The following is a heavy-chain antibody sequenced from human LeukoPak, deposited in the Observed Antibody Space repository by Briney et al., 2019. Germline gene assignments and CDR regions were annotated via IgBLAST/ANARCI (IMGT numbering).Heavy chain of an antibody. CDR3: ARLGYSYGRTLDY. J-gene: IGHJ4*02. CDR1: GYSISSGYY. D-gene: IGHD5-18*01. V-gene: IGHV4-38-2*01. Sequence: PSETLSLTRAVSGYSISSGYYWGWIRQPPGKGLEWIGSIYHSGSTYYNPSLKSRVTISVDTSKNQFSLKLSSVTAADTAVYYCARLGYSYGRTLDYWGQGTLVTVSS. CDR2: IYHSGST.